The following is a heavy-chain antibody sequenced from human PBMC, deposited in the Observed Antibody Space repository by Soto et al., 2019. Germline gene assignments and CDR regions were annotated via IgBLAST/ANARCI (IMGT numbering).Heavy chain of an antibody. D-gene: IGHD2-2*01. V-gene: IGHV4-59*12. CDR1: GGSITSYH. CDR3: ARRLYHRVDP. J-gene: IGHJ5*02. Sequence: QLQLQESGPGLVKASETLSLTCIVSGGSITSYHWGWIRQSPGKGLEWIGYMYYSGSPNYNPSLESRVTISVDTSKNQLSLISNSVTAADTAVYYCARRLYHRVDPLGQGSLVTVSS. CDR2: MYYSGSP.